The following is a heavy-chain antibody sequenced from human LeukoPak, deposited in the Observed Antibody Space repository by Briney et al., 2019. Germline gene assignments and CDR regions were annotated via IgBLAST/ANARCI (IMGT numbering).Heavy chain of an antibody. CDR3: AKGELYSSSSLFDY. CDR1: GFTFSSYG. V-gene: IGHV3-30*18. D-gene: IGHD6-6*01. J-gene: IGHJ4*02. Sequence: PGGSLRLSCAASGFTFSSYGMHWVRQAPGKGLEWVAVISYDGSNKYYADSVKGRFTISRDNSKNTLYLQVNSLRAEDTAVYYCAKGELYSSSSLFDYWGQGTLVTVSS. CDR2: ISYDGSNK.